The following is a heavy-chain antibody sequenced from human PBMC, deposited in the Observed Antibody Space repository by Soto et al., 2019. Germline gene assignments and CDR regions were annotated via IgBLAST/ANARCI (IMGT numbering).Heavy chain of an antibody. D-gene: IGHD3-22*01. Sequence: QVQLVQSGAEVKKPGASVKVSCKASGYTFTSYGISWVRQAPGQGLEWMGWISAYNGTTNYAQKLQGRVTMTTDTSTSTAYMELRSLSSDDTAVYYCAGGPPSYYESSGYYKYFDYWGQGTLVTVSS. CDR2: ISAYNGTT. CDR3: AGGPPSYYESSGYYKYFDY. J-gene: IGHJ4*02. CDR1: GYTFTSYG. V-gene: IGHV1-18*01.